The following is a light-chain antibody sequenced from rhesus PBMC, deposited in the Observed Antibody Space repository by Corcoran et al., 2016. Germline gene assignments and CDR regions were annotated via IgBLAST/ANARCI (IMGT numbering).Light chain of an antibody. CDR2: KAS. V-gene: IGKV1-74*01. CDR3: QHDYGTPFT. Sequence: DIQMTQSPSSLSASVGDRVTITCRASENVNNHLNWYQQKPGKAPKLLIYKASTLQSGVPSRVSGSGSGTDYTFTVSSLQPEDVATYYCQHDYGTPFTFGPGTKLDIK. CDR1: ENVNNH. J-gene: IGKJ3*01.